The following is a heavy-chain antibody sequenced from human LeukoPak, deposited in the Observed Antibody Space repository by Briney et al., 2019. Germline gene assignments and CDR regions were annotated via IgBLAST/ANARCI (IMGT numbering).Heavy chain of an antibody. D-gene: IGHD2-2*01. CDR3: SRDGCSSTSCSFDY. Sequence: TGGSLRLSCAASGFTFNTYWMHWVRQAPEKGLEWVSGINWNGGSTGYADSVKGRFTISRDNAKNSLYLQMNSLRAEDTAVYYCSRDGCSSTSCSFDYWRQGTLVTVSS. J-gene: IGHJ4*02. V-gene: IGHV3-20*04. CDR1: GFTFNTYW. CDR2: INWNGGST.